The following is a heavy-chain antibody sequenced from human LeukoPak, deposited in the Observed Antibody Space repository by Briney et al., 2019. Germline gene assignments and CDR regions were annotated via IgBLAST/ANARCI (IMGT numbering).Heavy chain of an antibody. CDR1: GGTFSSYA. V-gene: IGHV1-69*13. D-gene: IGHD3-3*01. CDR3: AREQYPTYYDFWSGSIGMDV. J-gene: IGHJ6*02. Sequence: SVKVSCKASGGTFSSYAISWVRQAPGQGLEWMGGIIPIFGTANYAQKFQGRVTITADESTSTAYMELSSLRSEDTAVYYCAREQYPTYYDFWSGSIGMDVWGQGTTVTVSS. CDR2: IIPIFGTA.